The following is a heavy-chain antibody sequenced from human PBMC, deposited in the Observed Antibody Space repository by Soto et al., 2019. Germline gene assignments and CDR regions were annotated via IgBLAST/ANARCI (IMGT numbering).Heavy chain of an antibody. D-gene: IGHD4-17*01. CDR2: IYYSGST. V-gene: IGHV4-31*03. J-gene: IGHJ6*02. CDR1: GGSISSGGYY. CDR3: ARDQRPYGEFPYYYYGMDV. Sequence: SETLSLTCTVSGGSISSGGYYWSWIRQHPGKGLEWIGYIYYSGSTYYNPSLKSRVTISVDTSKNQFSLKLSSVTAADTAVYYCARDQRPYGEFPYYYYGMDVWGQGTTVTVSS.